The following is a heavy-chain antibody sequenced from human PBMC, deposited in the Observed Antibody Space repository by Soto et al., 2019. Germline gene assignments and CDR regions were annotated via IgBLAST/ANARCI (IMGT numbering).Heavy chain of an antibody. J-gene: IGHJ4*02. CDR2: ISGSGGSS. V-gene: IGHV3-23*01. Sequence: EVQLLESGGGLVQPGGSLRLSCAASGFTFSNYAMNWVRPAPGKGREWVSAISGSGGSSYYADSVKGRFTIFIDDSKNTLALQMNSLRAEDTAVYYCAKGQGYYYESTGYSPDYWGQGTLVTVSS. CDR3: AKGQGYYYESTGYSPDY. CDR1: GFTFSNYA. D-gene: IGHD3-22*01.